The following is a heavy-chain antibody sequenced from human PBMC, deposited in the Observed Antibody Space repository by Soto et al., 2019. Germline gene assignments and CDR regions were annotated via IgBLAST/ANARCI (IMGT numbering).Heavy chain of an antibody. CDR3: AREGGIVGATAADY. CDR2: IIPIFGTA. J-gene: IGHJ4*02. CDR1: GGTFXSYA. V-gene: IGHV1-69*01. D-gene: IGHD1-26*01. Sequence: VSCXXSGGTFXSYAISWVRQAPGQGLEWLGGIIPIFGTANYAQKFQGRVTITADESTSTAYMELSSLRSEDTAVYYCAREGGIVGATAADYWGQGTLVTVSS.